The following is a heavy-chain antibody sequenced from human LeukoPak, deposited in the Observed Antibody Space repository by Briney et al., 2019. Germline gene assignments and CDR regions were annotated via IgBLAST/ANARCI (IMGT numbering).Heavy chain of an antibody. CDR2: ISCSGSTI. Sequence: GGSLRLSCAASGFTFSSYEMNWVRQAPGKGLEWVSYISCSGSTIYYADSVKGRFTISRDNAKNSLYLQMNSLRAEDTAVYYCARAEYSSGWYDYWGQGTLVTVSS. J-gene: IGHJ4*02. CDR1: GFTFSSYE. V-gene: IGHV3-48*03. D-gene: IGHD6-19*01. CDR3: ARAEYSSGWYDY.